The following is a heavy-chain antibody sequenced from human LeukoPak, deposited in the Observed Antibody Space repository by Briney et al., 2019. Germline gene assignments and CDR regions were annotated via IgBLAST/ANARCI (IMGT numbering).Heavy chain of an antibody. CDR3: AKNYPPDGLYDIAY. V-gene: IGHV3-23*01. D-gene: IGHD3-16*01. J-gene: IGHJ6*04. CDR1: GFTFSTYA. CDR2: IIGNAGRT. Sequence: GGSLRLSCAAPGFTFSTYAMNWVRQAPGKGLEWVSGIIGNAGRTYYADSVKGRFTISRDNSKNTLYLQMNSLRVEDTARYYCAKNYPPDGLYDIAYWGKETKLTVPS.